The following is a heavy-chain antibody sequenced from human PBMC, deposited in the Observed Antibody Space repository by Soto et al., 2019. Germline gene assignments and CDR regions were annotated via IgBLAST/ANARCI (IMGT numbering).Heavy chain of an antibody. CDR1: GVSVSSGSYY. D-gene: IGHD4-17*01. Sequence: SETLSVTCTVSGVSVSSGSYYWSWIQQPPGKGLEWIGYIYYSGSTNYNPSLKSRVTISVDTSKNQFSLKLSSVTAADTAVYYCARTHRTTVTPYYFDYWGQGTLVTVSS. V-gene: IGHV4-61*01. CDR2: IYYSGST. J-gene: IGHJ4*02. CDR3: ARTHRTTVTPYYFDY.